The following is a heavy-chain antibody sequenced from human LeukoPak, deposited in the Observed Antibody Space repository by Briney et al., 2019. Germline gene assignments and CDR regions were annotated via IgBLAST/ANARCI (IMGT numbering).Heavy chain of an antibody. CDR1: GGSISSYY. Sequence: SETLSLTCTVSGGSISSYYWSWMRQPPGQGLEWIGYIYYSASTNYNPSLKSRVTISVDTSKNQFSLKLSSVTAADTAVYYCARAGSSSSPVDYWGQGTLVTVSS. CDR3: ARAGSSSSPVDY. V-gene: IGHV4-59*01. D-gene: IGHD6-6*01. J-gene: IGHJ4*02. CDR2: IYYSAST.